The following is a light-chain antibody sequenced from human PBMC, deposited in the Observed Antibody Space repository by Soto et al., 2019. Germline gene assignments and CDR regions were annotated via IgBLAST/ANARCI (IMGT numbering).Light chain of an antibody. J-gene: IGKJ2*01. CDR3: QQYGYLAPYT. V-gene: IGKV3-20*01. Sequence: DIVLTQSPGTLSLSPGARATLSCRASQSVSSSYLAWYQQKPGQAPRLLIYGASSMATGIPDRFSGSGSGTDFTLTISRLEPEDFAVYYCQQYGYLAPYTFGQGTKLEIK. CDR2: GAS. CDR1: QSVSSSY.